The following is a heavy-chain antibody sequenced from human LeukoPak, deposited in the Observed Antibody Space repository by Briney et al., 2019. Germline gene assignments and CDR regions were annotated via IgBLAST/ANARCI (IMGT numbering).Heavy chain of an antibody. CDR1: GFTFSSYW. V-gene: IGHV3-7*01. CDR3: AREARCQWRVGSFDY. J-gene: IGHJ4*02. CDR2: IKQDGSEK. D-gene: IGHD6-19*01. Sequence: GGSLRLSCAASGFTFSSYWMSWVRQAPGKGLEWVANIKQDGSEKYYVDSVKGRFTISRDNAKNSLYLQMNSLRAEDTAVYYCAREARCQWRVGSFDYWGQGTLVTVSS.